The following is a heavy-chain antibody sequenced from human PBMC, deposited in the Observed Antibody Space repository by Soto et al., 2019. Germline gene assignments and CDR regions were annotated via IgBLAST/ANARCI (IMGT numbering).Heavy chain of an antibody. D-gene: IGHD3-10*01. Sequence: EVQLVESGGGLVQPGGSLKLSCAASGFTFSGSALHWVRQASGKGLEWVGRIRSKANSYATEYAASVKGTFTISRDDSKNTAYLQMTSLKPEDTVVYCCTRQYGSGSYSAFDIWGQGTMVTVSS. CDR3: TRQYGSGSYSAFDI. J-gene: IGHJ3*02. CDR1: GFTFSGSA. V-gene: IGHV3-73*02. CDR2: IRSKANSYAT.